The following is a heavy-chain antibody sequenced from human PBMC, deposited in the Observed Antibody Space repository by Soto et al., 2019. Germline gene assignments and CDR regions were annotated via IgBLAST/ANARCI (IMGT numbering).Heavy chain of an antibody. CDR2: IFHSGTT. J-gene: IGHJ6*02. V-gene: IGHV4-4*02. CDR1: GGSISSRNW. D-gene: IGHD1-26*01. Sequence: QVQLQESGPGLVKPSGTLSLTCAVSGGSISSRNWWTWGRQSPGNGLEWIGDIFHSGTTNCNPSLKSRLTISVDKSKNQFSLTLTSVTAADTAVYYCARGHEGDGGWGMDVWGRGTTVTVSS. CDR3: ARGHEGDGGWGMDV.